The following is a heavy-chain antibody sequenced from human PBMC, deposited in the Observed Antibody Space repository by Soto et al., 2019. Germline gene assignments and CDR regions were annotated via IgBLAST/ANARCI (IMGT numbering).Heavy chain of an antibody. V-gene: IGHV1-18*04. CDR3: ARSGAAVTTHFDF. D-gene: IGHD4-17*01. CDR1: GYTFTDFG. J-gene: IGHJ4*02. CDR2: ISGYNGNT. Sequence: QVQLVQSGAEVKKPGASVKVSRKASGYTFTDFGITWVRQAPGQGLEWMGWISGYNGNTNYAQKIQGRVTVTTDTSTSTAYMELRSLRSDDTAVYYCARSGAAVTTHFDFWGQGTLVTVSS.